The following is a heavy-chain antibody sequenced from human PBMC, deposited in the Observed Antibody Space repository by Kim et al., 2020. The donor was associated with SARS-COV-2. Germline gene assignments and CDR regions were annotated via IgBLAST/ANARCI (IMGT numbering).Heavy chain of an antibody. J-gene: IGHJ4*02. V-gene: IGHV3-30*01. Sequence: YYADPVKGRFTISRNNSKNTLYLQMNSLRAEDTAVYYCASGSYSGVHFDYWGQGTLVTVSS. CDR3: ASGSYSGVHFDY. D-gene: IGHD1-26*01.